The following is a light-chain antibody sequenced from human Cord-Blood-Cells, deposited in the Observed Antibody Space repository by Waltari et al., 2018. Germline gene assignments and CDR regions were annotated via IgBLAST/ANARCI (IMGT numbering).Light chain of an antibody. CDR3: QQANSFPLLT. CDR1: QGISSW. Sequence: DIQMSQSPSSVPAPVGDRVTTTCRASQGISSWLAWYHQKPGKAPKLLIYAASSLQSGVPSRFSGSGSGTDFTLAISSLQPGDFATYYCQQANSFPLLTFGGATKVEIK. CDR2: AAS. J-gene: IGKJ4*01. V-gene: IGKV1-12*01.